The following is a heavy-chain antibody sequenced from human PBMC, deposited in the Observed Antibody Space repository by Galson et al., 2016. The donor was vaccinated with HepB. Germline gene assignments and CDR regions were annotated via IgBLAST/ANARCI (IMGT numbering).Heavy chain of an antibody. J-gene: IGHJ4*02. CDR2: ITPTGGST. Sequence: SVKVSCKASGYTFTSYYIHWVRQAPGQGLEWMGMITPTGGSTIYAQKFQGRVTVTRDTSTSTVYMALSSLRSEDTAVYYCARGGWGELTDYWGQGTLVTVSS. V-gene: IGHV1-46*01. CDR3: ARGGWGELTDY. CDR1: GYTFTSYY. D-gene: IGHD1-26*01.